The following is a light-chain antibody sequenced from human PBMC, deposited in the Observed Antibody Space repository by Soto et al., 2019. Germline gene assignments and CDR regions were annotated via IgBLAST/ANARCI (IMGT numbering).Light chain of an antibody. Sequence: DIQMTQSPSSLSASVGDRVTIVCRASQSIDSYLNWYQQKPGKAPKLLIFAASSLQSGVPSRFSGSGSGTDFTLTSSSLQPEDFATYYCQQSYSTLRTFGQGTKVDIK. V-gene: IGKV1-39*01. J-gene: IGKJ1*01. CDR3: QQSYSTLRT. CDR1: QSIDSY. CDR2: AAS.